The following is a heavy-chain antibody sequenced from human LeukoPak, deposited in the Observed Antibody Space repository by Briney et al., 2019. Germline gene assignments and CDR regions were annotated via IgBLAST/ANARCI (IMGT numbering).Heavy chain of an antibody. D-gene: IGHD6-6*01. CDR3: AREGLAARRGAFDI. Sequence: PSETLSLTCTVSGGSISSDDYHWTWIRQPAGQGLEWIGRIYTSGSTNYNPSLKSRVTISIDTSKNQFSLNLKSVTAADTAIYYCAREGLAARRGAFDIWGQGTVVSVSS. V-gene: IGHV4-61*02. CDR2: IYTSGST. J-gene: IGHJ3*02. CDR1: GGSISSDDYH.